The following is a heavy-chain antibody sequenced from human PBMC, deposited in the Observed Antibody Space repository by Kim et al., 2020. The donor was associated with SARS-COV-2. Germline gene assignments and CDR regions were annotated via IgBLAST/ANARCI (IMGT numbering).Heavy chain of an antibody. CDR1: GGSISSGGYY. CDR2: IYYSGST. CDR3: ASTPIVATIFRIRPSPTYFDY. J-gene: IGHJ4*02. Sequence: SETLSLTCTVSGGSISSGGYYLSWIRQPPGKGLEWIGYIYYSGSTYYNPSLKSRVTISVDTSKNQFSLKLSSVTAADTAVYYCASTPIVATIFRIRPSPTYFDYWGQGTLVTVSS. V-gene: IGHV4-31*03. D-gene: IGHD5-12*01.